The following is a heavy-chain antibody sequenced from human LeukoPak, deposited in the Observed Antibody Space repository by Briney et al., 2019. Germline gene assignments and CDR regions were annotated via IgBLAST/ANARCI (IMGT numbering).Heavy chain of an antibody. CDR2: IDYSGST. D-gene: IGHD1-26*01. CDR1: GGSISSYY. V-gene: IGHV4-59*08. Sequence: SETLSLTCTVSGGSISSYYWSWIRQPPGKGLEWIGYIDYSGSTNYSPSLKSRVTISIDTSKNQFSLKLNSVTAADTAVYYCARLSVIVGSTLEYYYYYMDVWGQGTTVTVSS. J-gene: IGHJ6*03. CDR3: ARLSVIVGSTLEYYYYYMDV.